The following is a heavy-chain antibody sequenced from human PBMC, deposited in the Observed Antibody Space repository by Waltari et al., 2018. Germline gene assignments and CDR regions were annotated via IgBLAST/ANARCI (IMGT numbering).Heavy chain of an antibody. J-gene: IGHJ6*03. Sequence: QVQLQESGPGLVKPSETLSLTCTVSGGSISSYYWSWIRQPAGKGLEWIGRIYTSGSTNYNPSRKSRVTMSVDTSKNQCSLKLSSVTAADTAVYYCARVINRSYYYYMDVWGKGTTVTISS. CDR2: IYTSGST. V-gene: IGHV4-4*07. CDR3: ARVINRSYYYYMDV. CDR1: GGSISSYY. D-gene: IGHD3-10*01.